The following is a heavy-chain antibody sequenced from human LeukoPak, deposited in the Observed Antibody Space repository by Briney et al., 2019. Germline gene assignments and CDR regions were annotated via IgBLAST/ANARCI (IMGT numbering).Heavy chain of an antibody. CDR3: SRDRHCIGSTCYGL. D-gene: IGHD2-2*01. V-gene: IGHV3-21*01. J-gene: IGHJ4*02. CDR1: GFTFSSYS. CDR2: ISSSSSYI. Sequence: GGSLRLSCAASGFTFSSYSMNWVRQAPGKGLEWVSSISSSSSYIYYADSVKGRFTISRDNAKNSLYLQMNSLRAEDTAVYYCSRDRHCIGSTCYGLWGQGTRVTVSS.